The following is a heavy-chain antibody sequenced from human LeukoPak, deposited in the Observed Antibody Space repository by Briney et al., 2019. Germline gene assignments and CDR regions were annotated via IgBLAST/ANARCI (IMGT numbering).Heavy chain of an antibody. J-gene: IGHJ4*02. CDR1: GASITNYY. V-gene: IGHV4-4*07. Sequence: SETLSLTCTVSGASITNYYWSWIRQSAGKGLEWIGRIYPSGSSHSNPSLKSRVTMSLDTSKNQFSLGLSSVTAADTAVYYCARVRPNWNDGTFDYWGQGTLVTVSS. CDR3: ARVRPNWNDGTFDY. D-gene: IGHD1-1*01. CDR2: IYPSGSS.